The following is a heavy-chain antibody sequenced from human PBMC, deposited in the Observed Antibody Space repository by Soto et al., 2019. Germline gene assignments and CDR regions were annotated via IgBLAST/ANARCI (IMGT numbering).Heavy chain of an antibody. Sequence: EVQLVESGGGLVRPGGSLRLSCAASGVTFSSYWMHWVRQAPGKGLVWVSRMNEDGGTTDYADSVKGRFTISRDNAKNTLYLQMNSLRVEDTAVYYCSSDLSGRADVWGQGTTGTVS. CDR2: MNEDGGTT. CDR3: SSDLSGRADV. J-gene: IGHJ6*02. CDR1: GVTFSSYW. D-gene: IGHD3-10*01. V-gene: IGHV3-74*02.